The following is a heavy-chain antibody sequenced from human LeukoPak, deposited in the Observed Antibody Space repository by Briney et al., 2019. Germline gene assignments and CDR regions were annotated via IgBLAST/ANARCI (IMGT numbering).Heavy chain of an antibody. D-gene: IGHD3-10*01. J-gene: IGHJ4*02. CDR3: AKGFGDC. CDR1: GFTFSRSW. V-gene: IGHV3-7*04. Sequence: GGSLRLSCAASGFTFSRSWMIWVRQAPGKGLEWVANIKEDGSQKFYVDSVKGRFTISRDNARNSLYLQMSSLRAEDTAVYYCAKGFGDCWGQGTLVTVSS. CDR2: IKEDGSQK.